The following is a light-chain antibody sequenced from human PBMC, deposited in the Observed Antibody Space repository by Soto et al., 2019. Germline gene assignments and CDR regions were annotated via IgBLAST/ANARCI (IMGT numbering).Light chain of an antibody. CDR1: SSDVGSYNL. CDR2: EGS. CDR3: CAYAGSITLYV. J-gene: IGLJ1*01. V-gene: IGLV2-23*01. Sequence: QSALTQPASVSASPGQSITISCTGTSSDVGSYNLVSWYQQHPGKAPKLMIYEGSKRPSGVSNRFSGSKSGNTASLTISGLQAEDEADYYCCAYAGSITLYVFGTGTKLTVL.